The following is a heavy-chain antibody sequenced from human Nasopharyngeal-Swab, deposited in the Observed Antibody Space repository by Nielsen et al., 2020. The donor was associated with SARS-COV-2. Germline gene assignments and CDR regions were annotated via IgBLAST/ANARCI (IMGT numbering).Heavy chain of an antibody. D-gene: IGHD6-19*01. V-gene: IGHV3-23*01. J-gene: IGHJ4*02. CDR2: ISGSGGST. CDR1: GFTFSSYA. CDR3: AKDPSVAGQYYFDY. Sequence: GGSLRLSCAASGFTFSSYAMSWVRQAPGKGLEWVSAISGSGGSTYYADSVKGRFTISRDNPKNTLYLQMNSLRAEDTAVYYCAKDPSVAGQYYFDYWGQGTLVTVSS.